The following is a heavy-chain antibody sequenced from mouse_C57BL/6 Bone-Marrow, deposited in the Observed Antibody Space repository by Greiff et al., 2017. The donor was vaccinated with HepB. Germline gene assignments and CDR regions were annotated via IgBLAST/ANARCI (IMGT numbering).Heavy chain of an antibody. CDR1: GFSINSDCY. V-gene: IGHV3-3*01. D-gene: IGHD2-12*01. J-gene: IGHJ4*01. CDR2: TFYSGIT. Sequence: EVMLVESGPSLVRPSQTLSLTCTVTGFSINSDCYWIWIRQFPGNKLEYIGYTFYSGITYYNPSLESRTYITRDTSKNQFSLKLSSVTTEDTATYYCARGYPYYYAMDYWGQGTSVTVSS. CDR3: ARGYPYYYAMDY.